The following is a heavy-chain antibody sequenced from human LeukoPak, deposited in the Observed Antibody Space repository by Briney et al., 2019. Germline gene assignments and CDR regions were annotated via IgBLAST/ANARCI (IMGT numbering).Heavy chain of an antibody. CDR1: GGTFSSYA. D-gene: IGHD3-10*01. CDR2: IIPIFGTA. J-gene: IGHJ4*02. Sequence: ASVKVSCKASGGTFSSYAISWVRQAPGQGLEWMGGIIPIFGTANYAQKFQGRVTITADKSTSTAYMELSSLRSEDTAVYYCARDELLWFGEKNYYFDYWGQGTLVTVSS. V-gene: IGHV1-69*06. CDR3: ARDELLWFGEKNYYFDY.